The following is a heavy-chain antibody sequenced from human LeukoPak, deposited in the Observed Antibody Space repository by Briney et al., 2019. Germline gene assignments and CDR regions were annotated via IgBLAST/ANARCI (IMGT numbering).Heavy chain of an antibody. V-gene: IGHV4-39*01. CDR3: ASLNSGCYYSVDY. CDR1: GGSISSSSYY. Sequence: SSETLSLACTVSGGSISSSSYYWGWIRQPPGKGLEWIGSIYYSGSTYYNPSLKSRVTISVDTSKNQFSLKLSSVTAADTAVYYCASLNSGCYYSVDYWGQGTLVTVSS. CDR2: IYYSGST. D-gene: IGHD1-26*01. J-gene: IGHJ4*02.